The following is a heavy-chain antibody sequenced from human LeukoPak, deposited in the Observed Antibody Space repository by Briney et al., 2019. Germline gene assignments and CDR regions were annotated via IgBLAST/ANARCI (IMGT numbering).Heavy chain of an antibody. J-gene: IGHJ6*03. D-gene: IGHD3-16*01. V-gene: IGHV3-21*01. CDR2: IRSSGSYI. Sequence: TGGSLRLSCAASRFTFSSYSINSVRQAPGKGLEWDSSIRSSGSYIYYADSGKDPLTISRDKAKHSTYMQTTSVRTEDTALYKCARVGPWVNPDYYYYYMDVWGKGTTVTISS. CDR3: ARVGPWVNPDYYYYYMDV. CDR1: RFTFSSYS.